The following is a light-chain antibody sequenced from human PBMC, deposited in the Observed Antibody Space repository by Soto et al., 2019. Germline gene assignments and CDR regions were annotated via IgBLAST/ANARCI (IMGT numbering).Light chain of an antibody. CDR3: QSYDSSLTVV. J-gene: IGLJ2*01. CDR1: SSNIGAGYD. Sequence: VLTHPPSVSWAPGQRVTISCTGSSSNIGAGYDVHWYQQFPGTTPKFLIYGNTNRPSGVPDRFSASKSGTSASLDITGLQAEDEAEYFCQSYDSSLTVVFGGGTKVTVL. V-gene: IGLV1-40*01. CDR2: GNT.